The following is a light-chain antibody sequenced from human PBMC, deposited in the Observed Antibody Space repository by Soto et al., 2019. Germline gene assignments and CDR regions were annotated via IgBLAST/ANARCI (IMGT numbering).Light chain of an antibody. CDR1: SSDFGGYNY. CDR2: DVS. Sequence: QSALTQPRSVSGSPGQSVTISCTGTSSDFGGYNYVSWYQHHPGKAPKLMIYDVSERPSGVPDRLSGSKSGNTASLTISGLQAEDEADYYCCSYAGTFYVFGNGTKVTV. V-gene: IGLV2-11*01. J-gene: IGLJ1*01. CDR3: CSYAGTFYV.